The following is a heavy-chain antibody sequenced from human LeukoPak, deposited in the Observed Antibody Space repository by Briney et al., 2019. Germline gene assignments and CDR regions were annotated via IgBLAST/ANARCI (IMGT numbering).Heavy chain of an antibody. V-gene: IGHV5-51*01. CDR3: ARDFSGEPPYLES. J-gene: IGHJ4*02. CDR1: GYTFTDYW. CDR2: IYPANSDT. D-gene: IGHD1-14*01. Sequence: GESLKISCKASGYTFTDYWIGWVRQLPGKGLEWMGIIYPANSDTRYSPSFQGQVTISADKSINTAYLLWSSLKASDTAIYYCARDFSGEPPYLESWGQGTLVTVSS.